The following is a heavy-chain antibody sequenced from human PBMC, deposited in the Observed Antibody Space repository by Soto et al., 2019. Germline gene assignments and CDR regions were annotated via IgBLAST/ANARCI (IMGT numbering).Heavy chain of an antibody. J-gene: IGHJ4*02. CDR2: IWYDGSNK. Sequence: QVQLVESGGGVVQPGRSLRLSCAASGFTFSSYGMHWVRQAPGKGLEWVAVIWYDGSNKYYADSVKGRFTISRDNSNNTLYLQMNSLRAEDTAVYYCARDRYSSGWLDYWGQGTLVTVSS. D-gene: IGHD6-19*01. CDR3: ARDRYSSGWLDY. V-gene: IGHV3-33*01. CDR1: GFTFSSYG.